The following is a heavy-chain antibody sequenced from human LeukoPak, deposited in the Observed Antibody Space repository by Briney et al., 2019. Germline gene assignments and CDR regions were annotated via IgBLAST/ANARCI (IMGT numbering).Heavy chain of an antibody. CDR2: ISGSGDST. CDR1: GFTFSSYG. V-gene: IGHV3-23*01. J-gene: IGHJ4*02. Sequence: GGSLRLSCAASGFTFSSYGMTWVRQAPGKGLEWVSGISGSGDSTYYADSVKGRFTISRDNSKNTLYLQMNSLRAEDTALYYCAKGFDCGGDWGQGTLVTVSS. D-gene: IGHD3-9*01. CDR3: AKGFDCGGD.